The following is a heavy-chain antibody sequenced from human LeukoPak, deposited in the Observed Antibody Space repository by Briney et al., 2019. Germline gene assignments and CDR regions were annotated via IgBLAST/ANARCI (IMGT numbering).Heavy chain of an antibody. CDR2: IYYSGST. J-gene: IGHJ4*02. D-gene: IGHD3-9*01. CDR1: GGSISSSSYY. CDR3: ASLGRYDILTGHYKEHYFDY. Sequence: SETLSLTCTVSGGSISSSSYYWGWIRQPPGKGLEWIGSIYYSGSTYYNPSLKSRVTISVDTSKNQFSLKLSSVTAADTAVYYCASLGRYDILTGHYKEHYFDYWGQGTLVTVSS. V-gene: IGHV4-39*01.